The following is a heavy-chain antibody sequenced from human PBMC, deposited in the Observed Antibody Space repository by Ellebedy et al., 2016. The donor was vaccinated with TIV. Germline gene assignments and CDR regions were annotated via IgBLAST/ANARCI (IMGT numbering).Heavy chain of an antibody. CDR1: GASIDSGGYY. CDR3: ARDGNDYGIDAFDI. V-gene: IGHV4-31*03. D-gene: IGHD4-17*01. CDR2: IYYSGRT. J-gene: IGHJ3*02. Sequence: SETLSLTCTISGASIDSGGYYWSWIRHHPGKGLEWIGYIYYSGRTDYNPSLKNRVTMSIDTSKTQFSLKLTSVTAADTAVYYCARDGNDYGIDAFDIWGHGTIVTVSA.